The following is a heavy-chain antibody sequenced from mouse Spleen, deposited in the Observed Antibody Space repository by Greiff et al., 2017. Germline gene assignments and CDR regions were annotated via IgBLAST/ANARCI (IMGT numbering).Heavy chain of an antibody. CDR2: IDPANGNT. J-gene: IGHJ3*01. D-gene: IGHD2-4*01. V-gene: IGHV14-3*02. CDR1: GFNIKDTY. CDR3: ARGGYYDPSWFAY. Sequence: VQLQQSGAELVKPGASVKLSCTASGFNIKDTYMHWVKQRPEQGLEWIGRIDPANGNTKYDPKFQGKATITADTSSNTAYLQLSSLTSEDTAVYYCARGGYYDPSWFAYWGQGTLVTVSA.